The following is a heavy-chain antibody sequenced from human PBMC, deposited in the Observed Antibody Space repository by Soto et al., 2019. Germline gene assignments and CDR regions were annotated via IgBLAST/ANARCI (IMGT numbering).Heavy chain of an antibody. CDR2: ISGDGLST. J-gene: IGHJ3*02. Sequence: PGGSLRLSCAGSGSTFTDFTMTWVRQALGKGMEWVSAISGDGLSTYYAGSVKGRFTISRDNSKTTLYLQMNSLRAEDTAVYYCARRPDAFDIWGRGTMITVSS. CDR3: ARRPDAFDI. CDR1: GSTFTDFT. V-gene: IGHV3-23*01.